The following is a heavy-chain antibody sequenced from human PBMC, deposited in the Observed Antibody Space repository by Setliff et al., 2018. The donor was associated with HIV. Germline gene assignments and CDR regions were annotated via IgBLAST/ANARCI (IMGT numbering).Heavy chain of an antibody. CDR3: ARVAPYAIVAATPRYFDS. V-gene: IGHV4-34*01. CDR1: AGSFSGYY. D-gene: IGHD3-22*01. CDR2: INHSGST. Sequence: LSLTCAVYAGSFSGYYWIWIRQPPGKGLEWIGEINHSGSTNYNPSLRSRVTMSVDTSKNQFSLKLSSLTAADTAVYYCARVAPYAIVAATPRYFDSWGQGTLVTVSS. J-gene: IGHJ4*02.